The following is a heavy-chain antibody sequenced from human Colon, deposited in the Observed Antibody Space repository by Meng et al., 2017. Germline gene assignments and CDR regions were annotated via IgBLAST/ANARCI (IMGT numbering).Heavy chain of an antibody. CDR1: GGSINSADYY. CDR2: IHSSGNT. V-gene: IGHV4-30-4*01. Sequence: HVQLQESGPGLVQPSETLSLTCTISGGSINSADYYWNWIRQSPGKGLEWLGYIHSSGNTYYTPSLKSRLTMSLDTSKNQFSLRLTSVTAADTAVYYCARNPVIPDARTFDFWGQGALVTVSS. D-gene: IGHD2-2*01. CDR3: ARNPVIPDARTFDF. J-gene: IGHJ4*02.